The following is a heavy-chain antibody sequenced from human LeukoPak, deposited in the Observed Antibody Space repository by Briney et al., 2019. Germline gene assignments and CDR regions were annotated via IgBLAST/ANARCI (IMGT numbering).Heavy chain of an antibody. Sequence: GRSLRLSCAASGFTFSSYAMHWVRQAPGKGLEWVAVISYDGSNKYYADSVKGRFTISRDNSKNTLYLQMNSLRSEDTAVYYCARRYCSSTSCYHFDYWGQGTLVTVSS. CDR2: ISYDGSNK. V-gene: IGHV3-30*04. J-gene: IGHJ4*02. CDR1: GFTFSSYA. D-gene: IGHD2-2*01. CDR3: ARRYCSSTSCYHFDY.